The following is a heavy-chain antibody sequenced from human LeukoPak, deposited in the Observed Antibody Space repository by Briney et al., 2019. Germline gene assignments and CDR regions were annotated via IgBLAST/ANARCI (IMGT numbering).Heavy chain of an antibody. V-gene: IGHV4-59*01. CDR2: IYYSGST. D-gene: IGHD4-17*01. Sequence: SETLSLTCAVYGGSFSGYYWSWIRQPPGKGLEWIGYIYYSGSTNYNPSLKSRVTISVDTSKNQFSLKLSSVTAADTAVYYCARETPDDYGDPYYFDYWGQGTLVTVSS. J-gene: IGHJ4*02. CDR1: GGSFSGYY. CDR3: ARETPDDYGDPYYFDY.